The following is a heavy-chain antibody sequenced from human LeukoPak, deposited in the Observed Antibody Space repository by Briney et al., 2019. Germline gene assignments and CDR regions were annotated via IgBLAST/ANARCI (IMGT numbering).Heavy chain of an antibody. V-gene: IGHV3-48*04. CDR2: ISSSGNSI. D-gene: IGHD5/OR15-5a*01. Sequence: PGGSLRLSCAASGFTFSDYTMSWVRQAPGKGLEWVSYISSSGNSIYYADSVKGRFTISRDNAKNSLYLQMNNLRAEDTAVYFCAREIGLRIDFWGQGTLVTVSS. CDR1: GFTFSDYT. J-gene: IGHJ4*02. CDR3: AREIGLRIDF.